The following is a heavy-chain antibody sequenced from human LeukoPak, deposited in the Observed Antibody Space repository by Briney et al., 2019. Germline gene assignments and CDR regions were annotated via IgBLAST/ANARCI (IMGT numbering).Heavy chain of an antibody. Sequence: TSETLSLTCAVYGGSFSGYYWSWICQPPGKGLEWIGEINHSGSTNYNPSLKSRVTISVDTSKNQFSLKLSSVTAADTAVYYCARVLYYYDSSGYFPFYGMDVWGQGTTVTVSS. J-gene: IGHJ6*02. D-gene: IGHD3-22*01. CDR2: INHSGST. CDR3: ARVLYYYDSSGYFPFYGMDV. CDR1: GGSFSGYY. V-gene: IGHV4-34*01.